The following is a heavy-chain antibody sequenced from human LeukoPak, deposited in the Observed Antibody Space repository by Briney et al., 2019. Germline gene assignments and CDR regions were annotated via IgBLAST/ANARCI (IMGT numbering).Heavy chain of an antibody. CDR3: ARGQFDSSGYYPDY. CDR2: INPNSGGT. J-gene: IGHJ4*02. V-gene: IGHV1-2*02. D-gene: IGHD3-22*01. CDR1: GYTFTGYY. Sequence: ASVKVSCKASGYTFTGYYMHWVRQAPGQGLEWMGWINPNSGGTNYAQKFQGRVTMTRDTSISTAYMELSSLKSEDTAVYYCARGQFDSSGYYPDYWGQGTLVTVSS.